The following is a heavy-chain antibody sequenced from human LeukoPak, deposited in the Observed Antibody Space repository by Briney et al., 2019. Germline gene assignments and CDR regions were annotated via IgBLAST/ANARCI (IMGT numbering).Heavy chain of an antibody. CDR2: IYYSGST. Sequence: PSETLSLTCTVSGGSISSYYWSWIRQPPGKGLEWIGYIYYSGSTNYNPFLKSRVTISVDTSKNQFSLKLSSVTAADTAVYYCARARRIYYYYYMDVWGKGTTVTVSS. J-gene: IGHJ6*03. CDR1: GGSISSYY. D-gene: IGHD2-15*01. CDR3: ARARRIYYYYYMDV. V-gene: IGHV4-59*01.